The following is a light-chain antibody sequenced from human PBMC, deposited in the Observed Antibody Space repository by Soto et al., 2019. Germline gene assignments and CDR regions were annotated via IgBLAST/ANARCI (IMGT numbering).Light chain of an antibody. CDR1: QSVSSNY. CDR2: GAS. J-gene: IGKJ1*01. V-gene: IGKV3-20*01. CDR3: HQYGTSPLT. Sequence: ESVLTQSAGTLSLSPGERATLSCRASQSVSSNYLAWYQQKPGQAPRLLIYGASSRATGIPERFSGSGSGTDFTLTVARLEPEDFAVYYCHQYGTSPLTFGQGTKVDIK.